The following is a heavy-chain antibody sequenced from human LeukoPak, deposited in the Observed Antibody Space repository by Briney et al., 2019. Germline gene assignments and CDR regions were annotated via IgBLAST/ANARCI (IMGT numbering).Heavy chain of an antibody. D-gene: IGHD5-24*01. V-gene: IGHV3-7*01. J-gene: IGHJ3*02. CDR1: GFTFRSHW. CDR2: IKPDRIDK. Sequence: GGSLRLSCVGSGFTFRSHWVSWVRQSPGKGLEWVANIKPDRIDKYYLDSARGRFTVSRDNAQNSAFLQMNSLRVEDTAIYYCATISAQTFDIWGQGTLVSVSS. CDR3: ATISAQTFDI.